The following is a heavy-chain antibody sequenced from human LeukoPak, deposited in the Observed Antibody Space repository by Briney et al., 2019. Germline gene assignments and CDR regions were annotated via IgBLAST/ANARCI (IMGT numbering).Heavy chain of an antibody. CDR2: IYYSGST. J-gene: IGHJ6*03. CDR3: ARVGRLHYYYYYYYMDV. CDR1: GGSISSYY. D-gene: IGHD5-12*01. V-gene: IGHV4-59*12. Sequence: SETLSLTCTVSGGSISSYYWSWIRQPPGKGLEWIGYIYYSGSTNYNPSLKSRVTISVDTSKNQFSLKLSSVTAADTAVYYCARVGRLHYYYYYYYMDVWGKGTTVTVSS.